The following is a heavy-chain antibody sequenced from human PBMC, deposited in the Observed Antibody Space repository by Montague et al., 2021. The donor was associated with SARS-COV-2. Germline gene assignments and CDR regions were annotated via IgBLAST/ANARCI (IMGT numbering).Heavy chain of an antibody. CDR2: LLTSGAT. D-gene: IGHD3-3*01. CDR1: GDSITSKTHY. J-gene: IGHJ6*03. V-gene: IGHV4-61*02. CDR3: ARGSPHFDFWRGHYGDKYYMDI. Sequence: TLSLTCTVSGDSITSKTHYWDWVRQPAGKGLEWIGCLLTSGATNFNPSLKSRLTISRDTSKNELYLKLSSVTAADTAVYYCARGSPHFDFWRGHYGDKYYMDIWGKGTTVTVSS.